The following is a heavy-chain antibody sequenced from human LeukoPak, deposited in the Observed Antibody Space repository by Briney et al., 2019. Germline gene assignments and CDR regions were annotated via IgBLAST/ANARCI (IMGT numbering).Heavy chain of an antibody. Sequence: PGGSLRLSCATSGFTFTDHYMSWIRQAPGKGLEWVSYISGSKTDTNYADSVKGRFTVSRDNAKNSVYLQMYSLTAEDTAVYYCVRNTRAPTYWGQGVLVTVSS. D-gene: IGHD2-2*02. V-gene: IGHV3-11*06. CDR2: ISGSKTDT. J-gene: IGHJ4*02. CDR3: VRNTRAPTY. CDR1: GFTFTDHY.